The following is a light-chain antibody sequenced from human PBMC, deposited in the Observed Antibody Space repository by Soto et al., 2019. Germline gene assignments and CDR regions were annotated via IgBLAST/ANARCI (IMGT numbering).Light chain of an antibody. V-gene: IGKV3-11*01. CDR1: QSVSTS. CDR2: DAS. J-gene: IGKJ1*01. CDR3: KVREVCLS. Sequence: IVLTQSPVTLALSPGESAVLSCRASQSVSTSLAWYQHKPGQAPRLFIYDASKRAPGIPARFTGSGSGTDFTLTFGTLEPEDIAVYYCKVREVCLSFGQGTKVNIK.